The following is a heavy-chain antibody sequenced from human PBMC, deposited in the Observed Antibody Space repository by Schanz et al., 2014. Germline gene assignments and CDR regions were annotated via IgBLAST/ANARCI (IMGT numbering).Heavy chain of an antibody. CDR1: GGTFTSYA. CDR3: ARDGGRDGYNLAFDV. Sequence: QVQLVQSGAEVRKPGSSVRVSCKASGGTFTSYAFSWVRQAPGQGLEWMGRIIPIVDITNYAQKFQGRVTITADISTSTAYMDLSSLRSDDTAVYFCARDGGRDGYNLAFDVWGQGTLVTVSS. CDR2: IIPIVDIT. D-gene: IGHD5-12*01. J-gene: IGHJ3*01. V-gene: IGHV1-69*04.